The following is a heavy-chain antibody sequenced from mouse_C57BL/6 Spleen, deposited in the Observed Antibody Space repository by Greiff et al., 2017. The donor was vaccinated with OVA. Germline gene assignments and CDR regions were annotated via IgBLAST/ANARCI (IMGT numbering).Heavy chain of an antibody. J-gene: IGHJ3*01. D-gene: IGHD2-3*01. V-gene: IGHV5-4*01. Sequence: EVHLVESGGGLVKPGGSLKLSCAASGFTFSSYAMSWVRQTPEKRLEWVATISDGGSYTYYPDNVKGRFTISRDNAKNNMYLQRSKLKSEDTAMYDCARDEDGYFWFADWGQGTLVTVSA. CDR2: ISDGGSYT. CDR1: GFTFSSYA. CDR3: ARDEDGYFWFAD.